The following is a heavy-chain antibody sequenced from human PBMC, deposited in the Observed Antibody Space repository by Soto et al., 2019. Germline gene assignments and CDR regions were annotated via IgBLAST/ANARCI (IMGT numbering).Heavy chain of an antibody. CDR1: GFTFSSYA. J-gene: IGHJ4*02. D-gene: IGHD2-2*01. CDR2: ISGSGGST. Sequence: PGGSLRLSCAASGFTFSSYAMSWVRQAPGKGLEWVSAISGSGGSTYYADSVKGRFTISRDNSKNTLYLQMNSLRAEDTAVYYCAKDAGYCSSTSCYPYYFDYWGQGTLVTVSS. CDR3: AKDAGYCSSTSCYPYYFDY. V-gene: IGHV3-23*01.